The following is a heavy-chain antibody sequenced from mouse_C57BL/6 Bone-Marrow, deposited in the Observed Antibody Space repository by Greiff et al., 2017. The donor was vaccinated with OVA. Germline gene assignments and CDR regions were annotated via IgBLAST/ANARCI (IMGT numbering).Heavy chain of an antibody. D-gene: IGHD1-1*01. Sequence: EVKLVESGGGLVKPGGSLKLSCAASGFTFSSYAMSWVRQTPEKRLEWVATISDGGSYTYYPDNVKGRFTISRDNAKNNLYLQMSHLKSEDTAMYYCAFYGGDYWGQGTTLTVSS. CDR3: AFYGGDY. V-gene: IGHV5-4*03. CDR1: GFTFSSYA. J-gene: IGHJ2*01. CDR2: ISDGGSYT.